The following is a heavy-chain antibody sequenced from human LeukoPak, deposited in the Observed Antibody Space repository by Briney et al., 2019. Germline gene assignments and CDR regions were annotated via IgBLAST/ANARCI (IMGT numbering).Heavy chain of an antibody. D-gene: IGHD2-15*01. Sequence: GGSLRLSCATSGLTFRTTWMYWVRQAPGKGLMYISRNNGDGSTTNYADVVKGRFTMSRDNVKNTLYLQMNSLRVEDTAVYYCARDPRNVGLAPWGQGTLVTVSS. CDR3: ARDPRNVGLAP. CDR2: NNGDGSTT. J-gene: IGHJ5*02. V-gene: IGHV3-74*01. CDR1: GLTFRTTW.